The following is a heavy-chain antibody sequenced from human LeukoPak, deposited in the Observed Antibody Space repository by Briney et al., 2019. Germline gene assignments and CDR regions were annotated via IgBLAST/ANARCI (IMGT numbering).Heavy chain of an antibody. CDR2: IRSDGSNR. J-gene: IGHJ6*03. CDR1: GFTFSSYG. V-gene: IGHV3-30*02. D-gene: IGHD3-10*01. Sequence: GGSLRLSCAASGFTFSSYGMHWVRQAPGKGLEWVAFIRSDGSNRYYADSVKGRFTISRDNSKNTLYLQMNSLRAEDTAVYYCAKRGTMVRRLYYMDVWGKGTTVTISS. CDR3: AKRGTMVRRLYYMDV.